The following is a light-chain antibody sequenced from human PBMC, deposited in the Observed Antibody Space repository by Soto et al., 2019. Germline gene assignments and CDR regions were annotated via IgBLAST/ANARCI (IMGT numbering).Light chain of an antibody. J-gene: IGKJ2*01. V-gene: IGKV1-9*01. CDR2: AAS. Sequence: DIQLTQSPSFLSASVGDRVTITCRASQGINIFLAWFQQKPGKAPNLLISAASTLQSGVPSRFSGSGSETEFTLTINSLHPEDSATHYCQQRNSYPRTFGQGTKVEIK. CDR3: QQRNSYPRT. CDR1: QGINIF.